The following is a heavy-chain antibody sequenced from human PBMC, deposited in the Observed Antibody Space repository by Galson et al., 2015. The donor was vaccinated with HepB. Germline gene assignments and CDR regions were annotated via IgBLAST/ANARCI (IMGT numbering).Heavy chain of an antibody. CDR3: ATDLYCSSTSCLDY. CDR2: ISSSSSYI. D-gene: IGHD2-2*01. Sequence: SLRLSCAASGFTFSSYSMNWVRQAPGKGLEWVSSISSSSSYIYYADSVKGRFTISRDNAKNSLYLQMNSLRAEDTAVYYCATDLYCSSTSCLDYWGQGTLVTVSS. V-gene: IGHV3-21*01. CDR1: GFTFSSYS. J-gene: IGHJ4*02.